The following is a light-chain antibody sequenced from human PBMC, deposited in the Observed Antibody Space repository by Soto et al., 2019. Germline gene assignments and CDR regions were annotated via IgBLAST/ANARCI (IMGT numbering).Light chain of an antibody. CDR3: QQYNDWPLT. Sequence: EILMTQSPVTLSVSPGERATLSCRASQSVSSNLAWYQQKPGLAPSLLIYGAFTRATGIPARFSGTGSGTEFTLTISSLQSEDFALYYCQQYNDWPLTFGQGTKVDIK. CDR2: GAF. J-gene: IGKJ1*01. V-gene: IGKV3-15*01. CDR1: QSVSSN.